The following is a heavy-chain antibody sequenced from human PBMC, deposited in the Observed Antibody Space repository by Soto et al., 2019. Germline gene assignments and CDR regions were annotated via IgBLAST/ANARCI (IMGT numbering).Heavy chain of an antibody. CDR3: VGALTAQVYYDSGWGGYLPKIYGMDG. V-gene: IGHV3-7*01. CDR1: AFTFNSYW. J-gene: IGHJ6*02. Sequence: PWGSLRLSCAACAFTFNSYWIRWVRQAPGKGLEWVANVKQDGSEKHYVDSVKGRFTISRDNAKNLVFLQMNSLRDEDTAVYYCVGALTAQVYYDSGWGGYLPKIYGMDGWGQGSTVTVCS. D-gene: IGHD3-16*02. CDR2: VKQDGSEK.